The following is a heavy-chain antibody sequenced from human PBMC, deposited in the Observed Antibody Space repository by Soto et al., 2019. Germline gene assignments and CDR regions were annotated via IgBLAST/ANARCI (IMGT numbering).Heavy chain of an antibody. Sequence: SETLSLTCTVSGGSISSGDYYWSWIRQPPGKGLEWIGYIYYSGSTYYNPSLKSRVTISVDTSKNQFSLKLSSVTAADTAVYYCARGLIAVAVPFDYWGQGTLVTVSS. CDR1: GGSISSGDYY. J-gene: IGHJ4*02. V-gene: IGHV4-30-4*01. CDR2: IYYSGST. CDR3: ARGLIAVAVPFDY. D-gene: IGHD6-19*01.